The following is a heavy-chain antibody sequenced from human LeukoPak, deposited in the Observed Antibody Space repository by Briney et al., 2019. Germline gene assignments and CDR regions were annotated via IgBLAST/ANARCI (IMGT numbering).Heavy chain of an antibody. V-gene: IGHV3-9*01. CDR1: GFTFSDYA. CDR2: ISWNSGTK. CDR3: AKASSHWYFDL. Sequence: PGGSLRLSCATSGFTFSDYAMPWVRQAPGMGLEWVASISWNSGTKDYADSVKGRFTISRDNAEKSLFLQMNTLRPEDTAFYYCAKASSHWYFDLWGRGTLVTVSS. J-gene: IGHJ2*01.